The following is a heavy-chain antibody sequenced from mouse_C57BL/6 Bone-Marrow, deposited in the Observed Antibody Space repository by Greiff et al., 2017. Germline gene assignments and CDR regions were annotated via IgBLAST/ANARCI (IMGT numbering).Heavy chain of an antibody. CDR1: GFNFKDDY. D-gene: IGHD1-1*02. Sequence: VQLQQSGAELVRPGASVKLSCTASGFNFKDDYMHWVKQRPEQGLEWIGWIDPENGASEYASRFQGKATISADTSSNTAYLQLSSLTSEDTAVYYCVRIATVVATLSYWYVDVWGTGTTVTVSA. CDR2: IDPENGAS. J-gene: IGHJ1*03. CDR3: VRIATVVATLSYWYVDV. V-gene: IGHV14-4*01.